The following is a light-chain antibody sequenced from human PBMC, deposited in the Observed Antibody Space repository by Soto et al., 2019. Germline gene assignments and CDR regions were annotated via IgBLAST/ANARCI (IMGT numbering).Light chain of an antibody. CDR2: KAS. CDR1: QSISDW. Sequence: DIQMTQSPSTLSASVGDRVTITCRASQSISDWLAWYEQKPGKAPNLLIYKASSLQSGVQSRFSGSGSGTEFTLTFSSLQPDDFATYYCQQYNSNPLTFGGGTKVEIK. V-gene: IGKV1-5*03. J-gene: IGKJ4*01. CDR3: QQYNSNPLT.